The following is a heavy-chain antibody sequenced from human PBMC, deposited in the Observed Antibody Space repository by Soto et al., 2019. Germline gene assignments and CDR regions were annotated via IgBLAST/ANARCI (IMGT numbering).Heavy chain of an antibody. J-gene: IGHJ4*02. CDR2: IGSSSTYI. Sequence: GGSLRLSCAASGFTFSNYALNWVRQAPGKGLEWVSYIGSSSTYIYYAASVKGRFTISRDNAKNSVDLQMNSLRAEDTAVYYCARDYSSGAIDYWGQGTLVTVSS. CDR1: GFTFSNYA. CDR3: ARDYSSGAIDY. D-gene: IGHD6-19*01. V-gene: IGHV3-21*06.